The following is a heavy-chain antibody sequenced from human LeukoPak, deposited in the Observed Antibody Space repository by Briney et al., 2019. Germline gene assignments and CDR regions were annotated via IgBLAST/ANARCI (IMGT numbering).Heavy chain of an antibody. Sequence: ASVKVSCKASGYTFTSSDINWVRQATGQGLEWMGWINPNSGGTNYAQKFQGRVTMTRDTSISTAYMELSRLRSDDTAVYYCARGGSSWYYFDYWGQGTLVTVSS. V-gene: IGHV1-2*02. CDR3: ARGGSSWYYFDY. CDR2: INPNSGGT. D-gene: IGHD6-13*01. CDR1: GYTFTSSD. J-gene: IGHJ4*02.